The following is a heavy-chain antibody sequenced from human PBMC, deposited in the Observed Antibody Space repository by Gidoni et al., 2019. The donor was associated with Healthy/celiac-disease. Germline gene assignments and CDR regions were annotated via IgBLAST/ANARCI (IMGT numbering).Heavy chain of an antibody. V-gene: IGHV3-48*02. D-gene: IGHD3-10*01. CDR2: ISSSSSTI. J-gene: IGHJ4*02. CDR3: ARADYYGSGSYNDY. Sequence: EVQLVESGGGLVQPGGSLRLSCAASGFTFSSYSMNWVRQAPGKGLEWVSYISSSSSTIYYADSVKGRFTISRDNAKNSLYLQMNSLRDEDTAVYYCARADYYGSGSYNDYWGQGTLVTVSS. CDR1: GFTFSSYS.